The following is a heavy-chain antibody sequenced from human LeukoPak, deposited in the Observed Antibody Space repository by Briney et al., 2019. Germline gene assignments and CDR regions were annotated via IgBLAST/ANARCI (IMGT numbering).Heavy chain of an antibody. CDR2: IYTSGST. CDR3: ARSLGLYCSSTSCYTFDY. J-gene: IGHJ4*02. CDR1: GGSISSGSHY. V-gene: IGHV4-61*02. Sequence: SETLSLTCTVSGGSISSGSHYWSWIRQPAGKGLEWIGRIYTSGSTNYNPSLKSRVTISVDTSKNQFSLKLSSVTAADTAVYYCARSLGLYCSSTSCYTFDYWGQGTLVTVSP. D-gene: IGHD2-2*02.